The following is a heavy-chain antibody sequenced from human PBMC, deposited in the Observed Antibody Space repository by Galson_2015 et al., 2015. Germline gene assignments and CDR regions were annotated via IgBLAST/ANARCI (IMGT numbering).Heavy chain of an antibody. Sequence: SLRLSCAASGFTFSNYGMHWVRQAPGKGLEWVAVISHDASNQYSGDSVKGRLTISRDNSKTSLYLQMNSLRPEDTAVYYCAKVARSDYETMDVWGQGTTVTVSS. CDR2: ISHDASNQ. D-gene: IGHD5-12*01. CDR3: AKVARSDYETMDV. V-gene: IGHV3-30*18. J-gene: IGHJ6*02. CDR1: GFTFSNYG.